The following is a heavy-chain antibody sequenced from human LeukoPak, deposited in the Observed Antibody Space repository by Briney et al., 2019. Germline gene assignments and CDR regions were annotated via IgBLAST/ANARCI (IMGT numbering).Heavy chain of an antibody. Sequence: SETLSLTCTVSGGSISSGDYYWSWIRQPPGKGLEWIGYIYYSGSTYYNPSLKSRVTISVDTSKNQFSLKLSSVTAADTAVYYCARDRCSSTSCYPDSWGQGTLVTVSS. J-gene: IGHJ5*01. CDR1: GGSISSGDYY. CDR2: IYYSGST. D-gene: IGHD2-2*01. V-gene: IGHV4-30-4*08. CDR3: ARDRCSSTSCYPDS.